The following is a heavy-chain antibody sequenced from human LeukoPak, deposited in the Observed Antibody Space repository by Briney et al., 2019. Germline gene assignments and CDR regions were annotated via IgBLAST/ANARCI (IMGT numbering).Heavy chain of an antibody. D-gene: IGHD3-10*01. V-gene: IGHV1-3*01. Sequence: ASVKVSCKASGYPFSRHAIHWVRQAPGQRLEWMGWINSGNGKTKYSQKFQGRVTITRDTSASTAYVELTSLTAEDTAVYYCARDRGRILWFGEFDYWGQGTLVSVSS. CDR2: INSGNGKT. CDR3: ARDRGRILWFGEFDY. CDR1: GYPFSRHA. J-gene: IGHJ4*02.